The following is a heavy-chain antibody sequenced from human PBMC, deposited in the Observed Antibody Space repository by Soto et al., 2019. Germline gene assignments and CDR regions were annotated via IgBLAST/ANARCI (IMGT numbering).Heavy chain of an antibody. D-gene: IGHD6-13*01. CDR3: ARVPSGIAAAPLDY. V-gene: IGHV3-30-3*01. CDR2: IAYDGSNK. CDR1: GFTFSSYA. J-gene: IGHJ4*02. Sequence: GGSLKLSCAASGFTFSSYAMNWVRQAPGKGLEWVAVIAYDGSNKYYADSVKGRFTISRDNSKNTLYLQMNSLRAEDTAVYYCARVPSGIAAAPLDYWGQGTLVTVSS.